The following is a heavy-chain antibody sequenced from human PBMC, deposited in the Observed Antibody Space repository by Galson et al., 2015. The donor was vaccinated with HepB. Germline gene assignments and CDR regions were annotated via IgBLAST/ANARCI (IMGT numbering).Heavy chain of an antibody. J-gene: IGHJ4*02. CDR2: ILSKNIGGAT. V-gene: IGHV3-15*07. CDR3: ATASGTTFGD. CDR1: GFLFENAW. D-gene: IGHD1-1*01. Sequence: SLRLSCAASGFLFENAWMNWVRQAPGKGLEWVARILSKNIGGATDYAAPVKGRFTISRDDSKNTLYLQMNSLTTEDTALYYCATASGTTFGDWGRGSLVIVSS.